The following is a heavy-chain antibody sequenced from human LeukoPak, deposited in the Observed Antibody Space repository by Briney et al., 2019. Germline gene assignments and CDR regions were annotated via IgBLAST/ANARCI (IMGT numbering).Heavy chain of an antibody. D-gene: IGHD2-2*02. CDR3: ARGRYCSSTSCYSFGGYYFDY. J-gene: IGHJ4*02. CDR2: ISYDGSNK. Sequence: GGSLRLSCAASGFTFSNYGMHWVRQAPGKGLEWVAVISYDGSNKYYADSVKGRFTISRDNSKNTLYLQMNSLRAEDTAVYYCARGRYCSSTSCYSFGGYYFDYWGQGTLVTVSS. V-gene: IGHV3-30*03. CDR1: GFTFSNYG.